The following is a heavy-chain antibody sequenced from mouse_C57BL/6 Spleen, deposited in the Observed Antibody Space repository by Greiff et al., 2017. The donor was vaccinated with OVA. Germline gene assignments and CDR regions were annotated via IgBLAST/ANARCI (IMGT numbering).Heavy chain of an antibody. V-gene: IGHV1-54*01. CDR3: ARENDYDDY. CDR2: INPGSGGT. J-gene: IGHJ2*01. CDR1: GYAFTNYL. Sequence: QVQLKESGAELVRPGTSVKVSCKASGYAFTNYLIEWVKQRPGQGLEWIGVINPGSGGTNYNEKFKGKATLTADKSSSTAYIQLSSLTSEDSAVYFCARENDYDDYWGQGTTLTVSS. D-gene: IGHD2-4*01.